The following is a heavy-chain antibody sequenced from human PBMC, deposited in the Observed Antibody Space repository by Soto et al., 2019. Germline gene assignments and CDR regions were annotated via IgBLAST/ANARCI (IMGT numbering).Heavy chain of an antibody. D-gene: IGHD2-15*01. CDR2: INPNSGGT. J-gene: IGHJ4*01. V-gene: IGHV1-2*04. Sequence: ASVKVSCKASGYTLTGYYMHWVRQAPGQGLEWMGWINPNSGGTNYAQKFQGWVTMTRDTSISTAYMELSRLRSDDTAVYYCARDGPWGYSSGGSCYSGLFDYWG. CDR3: ARDGPWGYSSGGSCYSGLFDY. CDR1: GYTLTGYY.